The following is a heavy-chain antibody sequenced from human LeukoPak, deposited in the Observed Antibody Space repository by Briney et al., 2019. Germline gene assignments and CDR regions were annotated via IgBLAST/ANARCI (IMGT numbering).Heavy chain of an antibody. V-gene: IGHV3-30-3*01. Sequence: GRSLRLSCAASGFTFRSYAMHWVRQAPGKGLEWVAFISYDGSIKYYASSVKGRLTISRDNSKNTVFLQMNSLRAEDTAVYYCARDFSERYSLDYWGQGTLVTVSS. CDR2: ISYDGSIK. J-gene: IGHJ4*02. CDR3: ARDFSERYSLDY. CDR1: GFTFRSYA. D-gene: IGHD5-24*01.